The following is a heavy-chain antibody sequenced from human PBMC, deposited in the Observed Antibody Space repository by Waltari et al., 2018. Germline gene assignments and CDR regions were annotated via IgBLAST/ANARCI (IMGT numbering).Heavy chain of an antibody. CDR2: IYHRGST. CDR1: GGSISSGVYY. J-gene: IGHJ6*02. D-gene: IGHD3-22*01. Sequence: QVQLQESGPGLVKPSQTLSLTCTVSGGSISSGVYYWSWIRQHPGKGLAWMWYIYHRGSTDSSPSLKSRVTIQGDRSKNQFSMKRSSVTAADTAVYYCARDGEEGYYYDSSGHEGMDVWGQGTTVTVSS. V-gene: IGHV4-31*03. CDR3: ARDGEEGYYYDSSGHEGMDV.